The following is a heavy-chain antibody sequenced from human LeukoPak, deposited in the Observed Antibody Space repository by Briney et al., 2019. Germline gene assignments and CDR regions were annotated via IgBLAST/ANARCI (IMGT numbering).Heavy chain of an antibody. Sequence: SETLSLTCAVYGGSFSGYYWSWIRQPPGKGLEWIGEINHSGSTNYNPSLKSRVTISVDTSKNQFSLKLSSVTAADTAVYYCARRYYDYVWGSYRYRPVIFDYWGQGTLVTVSS. V-gene: IGHV4-34*01. CDR1: GGSFSGYY. D-gene: IGHD3-16*02. CDR3: ARRYYDYVWGSYRYRPVIFDY. J-gene: IGHJ4*02. CDR2: INHSGST.